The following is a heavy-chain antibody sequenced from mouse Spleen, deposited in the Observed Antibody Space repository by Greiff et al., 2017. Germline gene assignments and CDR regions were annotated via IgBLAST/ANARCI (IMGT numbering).Heavy chain of an antibody. CDR2: IWSGGST. J-gene: IGHJ1*01. CDR3: ARWWLPHWYFDV. D-gene: IGHD1-1*02. Sequence: VKLQESGPGLVQPSQSLSITCTVSGFSLTSYGVHWVRQSPGKGLEWLGVIWSGGSTDYNAAFISRLSISKDNSKSQVFFKMNSLQADDTAIYYCARWWLPHWYFDVWGAGTTVTVSS. V-gene: IGHV2-2*01. CDR1: GFSLTSYG.